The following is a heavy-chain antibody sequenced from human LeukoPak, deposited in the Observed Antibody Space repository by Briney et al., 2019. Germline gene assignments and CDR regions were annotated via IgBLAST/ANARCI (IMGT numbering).Heavy chain of an antibody. J-gene: IGHJ4*02. CDR3: ARDGSDNWGLFDN. CDR2: HYHTGRI. Sequence: TTSETLSLTCSVSGGSISGTSHCWGWIRQPPGKGPEWIGSHYHTGRIYHNPSLNSRVTISVDTSKNQFSLKLSSVTDADTAVYYCARDGSDNWGLFDNWGRGTLLTVSS. CDR1: GGSISGTSHC. D-gene: IGHD1-1*01. V-gene: IGHV4-39*07.